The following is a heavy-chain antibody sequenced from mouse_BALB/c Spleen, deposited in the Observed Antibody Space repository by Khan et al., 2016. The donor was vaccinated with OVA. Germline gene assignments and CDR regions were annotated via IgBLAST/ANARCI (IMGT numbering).Heavy chain of an antibody. CDR3: ARNAYFGNYFDC. Sequence: VQLQQSGAELVKPGTSVKLSCKASGYTFTNYWVHWVKQRPGQGLEWIGEIYPSDGRTNYNEKFKSKATLTVDKSSSTAYMQLSSLTSEDSAVYYCARNAYFGNYFDCWGQGTTLTVSS. CDR1: GYTFTNYW. J-gene: IGHJ2*01. V-gene: IGHV1S81*02. D-gene: IGHD2-10*01. CDR2: IYPSDGRT.